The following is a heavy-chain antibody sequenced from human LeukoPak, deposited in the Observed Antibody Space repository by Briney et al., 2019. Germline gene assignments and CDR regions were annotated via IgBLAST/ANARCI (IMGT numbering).Heavy chain of an antibody. CDR1: GGSISSYY. V-gene: IGHV4-59*08. D-gene: IGHD3-22*01. Sequence: PSETLSLTCTVSGGSISSYYWSWIRQRPGKGLEWIGYIHYTGSTNYNPSLKSRVTISVDTSKNHFSLKLSSVTAADTAVSYCARMYDSSGYYYPFDYWGQGTLVTVSS. CDR3: ARMYDSSGYYYPFDY. CDR2: IHYTGST. J-gene: IGHJ4*02.